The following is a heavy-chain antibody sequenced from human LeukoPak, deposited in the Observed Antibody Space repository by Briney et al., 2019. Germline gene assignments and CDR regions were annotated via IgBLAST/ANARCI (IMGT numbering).Heavy chain of an antibody. D-gene: IGHD2-2*01. J-gene: IGHJ4*02. V-gene: IGHV1-69*13. Sequence: SVKVSCKASGGTFSSYAISWVRQAPGQRLEWMGGIIPIFGTANYAQKFQGRVTITADESTSTAYMELSSLRSEDTAVYYCARGGRGTRYCSSTSCYYGYWGQGTLVTVSS. CDR3: ARGGRGTRYCSSTSCYYGY. CDR1: GGTFSSYA. CDR2: IIPIFGTA.